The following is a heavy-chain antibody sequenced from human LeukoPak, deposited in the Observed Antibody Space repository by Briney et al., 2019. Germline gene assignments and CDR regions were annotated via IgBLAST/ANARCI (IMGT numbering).Heavy chain of an antibody. Sequence: SETLSLTCTVSGGSVSSYFWSWIRQPPGKGLEWIGYVYYSGSTNYNPSLKSRVTISVDTSKNQFSLKLSSVTAADTAVYYCAKLVRGAFDIWGQGTMVTVSS. CDR1: GGSVSSYF. CDR3: AKLVRGAFDI. V-gene: IGHV4-59*08. CDR2: VYYSGST. D-gene: IGHD6-6*01. J-gene: IGHJ3*02.